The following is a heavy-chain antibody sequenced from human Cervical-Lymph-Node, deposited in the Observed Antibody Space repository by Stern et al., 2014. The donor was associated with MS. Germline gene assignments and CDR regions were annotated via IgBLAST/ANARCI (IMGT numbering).Heavy chain of an antibody. CDR1: GFRFTVDY. CDR2: IKPIDGTT. J-gene: IGHJ2*01. V-gene: IGHV1-46*01. D-gene: IGHD2-15*01. Sequence: QVQLGQSGAEVKRPGASVKVSCKLSGFRFTVDYIHWVRQAPGQGLEWMGIIKPIDGTTSYAQRFQDRFTMTSDTSTSTVYMELSSLRSEDTAMYYCARWEGDCSGGKCYSTNWYLDPWGRGTLVTVSS. CDR3: ARWEGDCSGGKCYSTNWYLDP.